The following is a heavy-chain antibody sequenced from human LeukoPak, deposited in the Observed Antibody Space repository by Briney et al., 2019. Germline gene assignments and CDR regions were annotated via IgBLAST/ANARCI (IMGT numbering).Heavy chain of an antibody. J-gene: IGHJ6*02. V-gene: IGHV3-33*01. CDR2: IGSDRRNK. CDR1: GFIFRSHG. CDR3: VRDDDLPDNGMDV. Sequence: GGSLRLSCEPSGFIFRSHGMHWVRQAPGKGLEWLAVIGSDRRNKFYADSVKGRFTISRDNFKNILYLQMASLSAEDTAVYYCVRDDDLPDNGMDVWGQGTTVIVS. D-gene: IGHD3-22*01.